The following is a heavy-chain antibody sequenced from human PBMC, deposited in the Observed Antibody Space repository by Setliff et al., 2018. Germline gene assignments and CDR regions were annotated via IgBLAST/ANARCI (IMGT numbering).Heavy chain of an antibody. CDR1: GDSIINYY. CDR3: ASGGAGFFTSGR. Sequence: SETLSLTCTVSGDSIINYYWSWIRQPPGKGLEWIGNIYSSGSTNYNPSLKSRVTISVDTSKNQLSLRLTSVTAADTAVYYCASGGAGFFTSGRWGQGTLVTVSS. D-gene: IGHD3-3*01. CDR2: IYSSGST. J-gene: IGHJ4*02. V-gene: IGHV4-4*08.